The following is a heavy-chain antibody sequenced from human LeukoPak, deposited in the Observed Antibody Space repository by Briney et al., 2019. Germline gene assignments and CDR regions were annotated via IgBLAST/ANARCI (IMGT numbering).Heavy chain of an antibody. J-gene: IGHJ6*02. CDR2: IHPGDSNI. CDR1: GYSFTNYW. CDR3: ARFPPGYFGMDV. Sequence: GESLKISCKGSGYSFTNYWIGWVRQMPGKGPEWMGIIHPGDSNIRYSPSFQGRVTISADRSTSTAYLQWSSLQASDTAMYYCARFPPGYFGMDVWGQRTTVTVSS. V-gene: IGHV5-51*01.